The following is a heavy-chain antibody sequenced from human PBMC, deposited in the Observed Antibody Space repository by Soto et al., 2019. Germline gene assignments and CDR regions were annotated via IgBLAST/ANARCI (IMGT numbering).Heavy chain of an antibody. CDR2: IIPIFGTA. D-gene: IGHD6-13*01. CDR3: ARVAADGVPYSYYGMDV. Sequence: SVKVSWKASGGTFSSYAISWVRQAPGQGLEWMGGIIPIFGTANYAQKFQGRVTITADESTSTAYMELSSLRSEDTAVYYCARVAADGVPYSYYGMDVWAQGTTVTVSS. V-gene: IGHV1-69*13. J-gene: IGHJ6*02. CDR1: GGTFSSYA.